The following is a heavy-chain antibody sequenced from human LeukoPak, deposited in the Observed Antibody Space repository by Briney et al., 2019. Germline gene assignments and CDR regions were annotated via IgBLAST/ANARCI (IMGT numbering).Heavy chain of an antibody. D-gene: IGHD2-2*01. J-gene: IGHJ6*03. V-gene: IGHV3-23*01. CDR3: AKDVCDSCTSCYAYYYYYYMDV. Sequence: AGSLRLSCAASGFIFSSYAMSWVRQAPGKGLEWVSTISGSGGSTYYADPVKGRFTISRDNSKNTLFLQMNNLRADATAVYYFAKDVCDSCTSCYAYYYYYYMDVWGKGTTVTVSS. CDR1: GFIFSSYA. CDR2: ISGSGGST.